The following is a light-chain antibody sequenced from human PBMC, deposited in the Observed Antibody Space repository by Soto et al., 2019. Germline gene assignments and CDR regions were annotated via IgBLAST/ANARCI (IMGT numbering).Light chain of an antibody. J-gene: IGKJ4*01. CDR3: QQYNSYSPLT. Sequence: DIQMSQSPSTLSASVGDRVTITCRASQSISSWLAWYQQKPGKAPKLLIYKAPSLESGVPSRFSGSGSGTEFTLTISSLQPDDFATDYCQQYNSYSPLTFGGGTKVEIK. V-gene: IGKV1-5*03. CDR1: QSISSW. CDR2: KAP.